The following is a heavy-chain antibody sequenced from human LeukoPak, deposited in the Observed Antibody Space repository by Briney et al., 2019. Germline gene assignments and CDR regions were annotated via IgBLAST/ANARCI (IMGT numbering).Heavy chain of an antibody. Sequence: GGSLRLSCAASGFTFSSYWMHWVRQAPGKGLAWVSAISNNGGYTYYADSAQGRFTISRDNSKSTLCLPMNSLRAEDTAVYYCAKQLGYCSDGSCYFPYWGQGTLVTVSS. V-gene: IGHV3-23*01. J-gene: IGHJ4*02. CDR2: ISNNGGYT. CDR1: GFTFSSYW. D-gene: IGHD2-15*01. CDR3: AKQLGYCSDGSCYFPY.